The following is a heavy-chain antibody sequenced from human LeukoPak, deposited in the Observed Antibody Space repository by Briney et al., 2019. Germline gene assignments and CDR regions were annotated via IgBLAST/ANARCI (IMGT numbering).Heavy chain of an antibody. CDR2: IYTSGST. J-gene: IGHJ4*02. D-gene: IGHD3-10*01. V-gene: IGHV4-61*02. Sequence: PSQTLSLTCTVSGGSISSGHYYWSWIRQPAGKGLEWIGRIYTSGSTDYNPSLKSRVTISVDTSKNQFSLNLSSVTAADTAMYYCARASGGDGSGSLWGQGTLVTVSS. CDR1: GGSISSGHYY. CDR3: ARASGGDGSGSL.